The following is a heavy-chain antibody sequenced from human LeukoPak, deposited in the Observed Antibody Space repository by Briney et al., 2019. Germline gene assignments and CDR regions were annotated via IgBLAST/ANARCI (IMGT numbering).Heavy chain of an antibody. CDR3: AKDPYGDYVSYFDY. V-gene: IGHV3-23*01. CDR1: GFTFSYYA. Sequence: GGSLRLSCAASGFTFSYYAMSWVRQAPGKGLEWVSAITGSGSSSHYADSVKGRFTLSRDNSNNTLFLQMNSLRAEDTAVYYCAKDPYGDYVSYFDYWGQGTLVTVSS. CDR2: ITGSGSSS. J-gene: IGHJ4*02. D-gene: IGHD4-17*01.